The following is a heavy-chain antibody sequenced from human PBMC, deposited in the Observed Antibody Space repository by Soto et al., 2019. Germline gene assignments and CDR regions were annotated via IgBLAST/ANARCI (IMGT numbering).Heavy chain of an antibody. Sequence: QVQLQESGPGLVKPSQTLSLTCTVSGGSISSGDYYWSWIRQPPGKGLEWIGYIYYSGSTYYNPSLKSRVTITVDTTKNQFSLKLSSVTAADTAVYYCARVYVWKCISTSCPFDYWGQGTLVTVSS. V-gene: IGHV4-30-4*01. CDR3: ARVYVWKCISTSCPFDY. CDR2: IYYSGST. J-gene: IGHJ4*02. CDR1: GGSISSGDYY. D-gene: IGHD2-2*01.